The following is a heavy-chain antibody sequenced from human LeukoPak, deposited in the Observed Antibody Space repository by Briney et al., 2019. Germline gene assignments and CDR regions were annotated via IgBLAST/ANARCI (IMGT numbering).Heavy chain of an antibody. CDR1: GYSFTTYW. D-gene: IGHD5-24*01. J-gene: IGHJ4*02. CDR2: IYPRDSDT. V-gene: IGHV5-51*01. Sequence: HGESLKISCKGSGYSFTTYWIAWVRQMPGKGLEWMGIIYPRDSDTRYSPSFQGQVTISADKSISIAYLQWSSLQASDTAMYYCARQPGETGTQYFDYWGQGSLVTVSS. CDR3: ARQPGETGTQYFDY.